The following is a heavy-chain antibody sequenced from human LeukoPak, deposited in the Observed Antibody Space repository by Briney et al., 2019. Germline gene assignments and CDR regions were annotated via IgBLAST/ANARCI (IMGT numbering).Heavy chain of an antibody. Sequence: GASVKVSCKVSGYTLTGLSMHWVRQAPGKGLEWMGGFDPEDGETIYAQKFQGRVTMTEDTSTDTAYMELSSLRSEDTAVYYCATYDFWSGFSSSAFDIWGQGTMVTVSS. CDR2: FDPEDGET. V-gene: IGHV1-24*01. J-gene: IGHJ3*02. D-gene: IGHD3-3*01. CDR3: ATYDFWSGFSSSAFDI. CDR1: GYTLTGLS.